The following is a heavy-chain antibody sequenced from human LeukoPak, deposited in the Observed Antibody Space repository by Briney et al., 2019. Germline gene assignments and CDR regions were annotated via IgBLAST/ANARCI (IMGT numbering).Heavy chain of an antibody. V-gene: IGHV1-8*01. J-gene: IGHJ5*02. CDR1: GYTFTSYD. D-gene: IGHD6-19*01. CDR2: MNPNSGNT. Sequence: ASAKVSCKASGYTFTSYDNNWVRQATGQGLEWMGWMNPNSGNTGYAQKFQGRVTMTRNTSISTAYMELSSLRSEDTAVYYCASRYSSGWFGPYNWFDPWGQGTLATVSS. CDR3: ASRYSSGWFGPYNWFDP.